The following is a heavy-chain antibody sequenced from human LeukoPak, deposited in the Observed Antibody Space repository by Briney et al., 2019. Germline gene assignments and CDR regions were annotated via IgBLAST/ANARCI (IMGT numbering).Heavy chain of an antibody. CDR3: ARLDGSGSYYYYGMDV. CDR1: GGSFSGYY. CDR2: INHSGST. V-gene: IGHV4-34*01. J-gene: IGHJ6*04. Sequence: SETLSLTCAVYGGSFSGYYWSWIRQPPGKGLEWIGEINHSGSTNYNPSLKSRVTISVDTSKNQFSLKLSSVTAADTAVYYCARLDGSGSYYYYGMDVWGKETTVTVSS. D-gene: IGHD3-10*01.